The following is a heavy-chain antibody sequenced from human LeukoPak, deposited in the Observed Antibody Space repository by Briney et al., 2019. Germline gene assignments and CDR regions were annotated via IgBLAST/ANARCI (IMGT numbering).Heavy chain of an antibody. CDR1: GFTVSSNY. D-gene: IGHD4-23*01. V-gene: IGHV3-53*01. CDR3: ARAYGGNPGAFDY. J-gene: IGHJ4*02. Sequence: PGGSLRLSCAASGFTVSSNYMSWVRQAPGKGLEWVSVIYSGGSTYYADSVKGRFTISRDNSKNTLYLQMNSLRAEDTAVYYCARAYGGNPGAFDYWGQGTLVTVSS. CDR2: IYSGGST.